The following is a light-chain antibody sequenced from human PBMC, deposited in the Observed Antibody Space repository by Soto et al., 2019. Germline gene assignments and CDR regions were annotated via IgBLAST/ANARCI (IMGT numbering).Light chain of an antibody. CDR3: QTWGTGILV. CDR2: LNSDGSH. Sequence: QLVLTQSPSASASLGASVKLTCTLSSGHSSYAIAWHQQQPEKGPRYLMKLNSDGSHSKGDGIPDRFSGSSSGAERYLTISSLQSEDEADYYCQTWGTGILVFGGGTMLTVL. CDR1: SGHSSYA. V-gene: IGLV4-69*01. J-gene: IGLJ2*01.